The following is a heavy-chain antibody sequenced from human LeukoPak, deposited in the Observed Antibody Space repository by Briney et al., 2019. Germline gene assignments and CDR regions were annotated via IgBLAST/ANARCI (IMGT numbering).Heavy chain of an antibody. V-gene: IGHV4-61*02. J-gene: IGHJ3*02. CDR3: AREAGGDDAFDI. Sequence: SETLSLTCTVSGGSISSGSYDWGWIRQPAGKGLEWIGRIYTSGSTNYNPSLKSRVTISVDTSKNQFSLKLSSVTAADTAVYYCAREAGGDDAFDIWGQGTMVTVSS. D-gene: IGHD2-21*02. CDR2: IYTSGST. CDR1: GGSISSGSYD.